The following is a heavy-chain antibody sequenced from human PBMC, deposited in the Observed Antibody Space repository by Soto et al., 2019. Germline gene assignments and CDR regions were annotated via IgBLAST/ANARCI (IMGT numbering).Heavy chain of an antibody. J-gene: IGHJ6*02. CDR1: GFSLSTSGMC. V-gene: IGHV2-70*01. CDR3: ARATYYYDSSGYPYGMDV. D-gene: IGHD3-22*01. Sequence: SGPTLVNPTQTLTLTCTFSGFSLSTSGMCVSWIRQPPGKALEWLALIDWDDDKCYSTSLKTRLTNSKDTSKNQVVLTMTNMDPVDTATYYCARATYYYDSSGYPYGMDVWGQGTTVTVSS. CDR2: IDWDDDK.